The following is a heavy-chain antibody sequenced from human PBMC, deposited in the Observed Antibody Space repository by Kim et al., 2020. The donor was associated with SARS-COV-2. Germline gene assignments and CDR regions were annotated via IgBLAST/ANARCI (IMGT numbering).Heavy chain of an antibody. V-gene: IGHV4-39*01. Sequence: SPSHKSRVTISVDTSKNQFSLKLSSVPAADTAVYYCAGVRYYDFWSGYDYWGQGTLVTVSS. J-gene: IGHJ4*02. CDR3: AGVRYYDFWSGYDY. D-gene: IGHD3-3*01.